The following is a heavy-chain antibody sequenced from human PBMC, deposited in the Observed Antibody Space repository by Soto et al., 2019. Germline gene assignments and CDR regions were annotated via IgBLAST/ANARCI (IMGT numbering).Heavy chain of an antibody. V-gene: IGHV5-10-1*01. Sequence: GESLKISCQGSGYNFASYWISWVRQMPGKGLEWMGRIDPIDSYTNYSPSFQGHVTISADKSISTAYLQWSSLKASDTAMYYCARRYCSSASRPRNYYGMDVWGQGTTVTVSS. CDR3: ARRYCSSASRPRNYYGMDV. D-gene: IGHD2-2*01. CDR1: GYNFASYW. CDR2: IDPIDSYT. J-gene: IGHJ6*02.